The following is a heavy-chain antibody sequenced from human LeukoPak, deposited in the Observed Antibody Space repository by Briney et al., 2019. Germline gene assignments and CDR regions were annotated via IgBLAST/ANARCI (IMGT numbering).Heavy chain of an antibody. Sequence: SETLSLTCTVSGGSISNYYWSWIRQPPGEGLEWIGYIYYSGSTNYNPSLKSRVTISVDTSKNQFSLKLSSVAAADTAVYYCARSIAGTRSKFDYWGQGTLVTVSS. CDR2: IYYSGST. CDR1: GGSISNYY. D-gene: IGHD1/OR15-1a*01. J-gene: IGHJ4*02. V-gene: IGHV4-59*08. CDR3: ARSIAGTRSKFDY.